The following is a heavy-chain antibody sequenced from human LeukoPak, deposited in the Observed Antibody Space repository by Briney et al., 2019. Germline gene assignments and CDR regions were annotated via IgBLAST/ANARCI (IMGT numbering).Heavy chain of an antibody. J-gene: IGHJ4*02. V-gene: IGHV6-1*01. Sequence: SQTLSLTCAISGDSVSSKSASWNWIRQSPSRGLEWLGRTYSRSKWLNDYAVSVKSRITINPDTSKNQFSLHLSSVTPDDTAVYYCARGTGSPDYWGQGTLVTVSS. CDR3: ARGTGSPDY. D-gene: IGHD1-26*01. CDR2: TYSRSKWLN. CDR1: GDSVSSKSAS.